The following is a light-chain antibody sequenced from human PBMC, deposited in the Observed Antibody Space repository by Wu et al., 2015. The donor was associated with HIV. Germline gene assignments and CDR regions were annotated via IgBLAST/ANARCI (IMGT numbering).Light chain of an antibody. CDR3: QHYTSFFYT. Sequence: DIQMTQSPSSLSGAVGDTVTIACRASQTVSTYLNWYRQRLGEAPNLLIYSASRLANGVPSRFSGSGSGTEFTLTISSLQPDDFATYFCQHYTSFFYTFGQGTKLEIK. CDR2: SAS. CDR1: QTVSTY. J-gene: IGKJ2*01. V-gene: IGKV1-39*01.